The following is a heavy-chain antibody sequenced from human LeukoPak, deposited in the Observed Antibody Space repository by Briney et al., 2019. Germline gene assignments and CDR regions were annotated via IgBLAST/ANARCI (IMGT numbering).Heavy chain of an antibody. J-gene: IGHJ6*03. D-gene: IGHD1-14*01. Sequence: PGGSLRLSCAASGFTFSGHDMSWVRQAPGKGLEWVSGISGSGGTTYYADSVKGRFTISRDNSRNTVYLQMNSLRAEDTAVYYCAKGCRTASKPYYYYMDVWAKGTTVTVSS. V-gene: IGHV3-23*01. CDR2: ISGSGGTT. CDR3: AKGCRTASKPYYYYMDV. CDR1: GFTFSGHD.